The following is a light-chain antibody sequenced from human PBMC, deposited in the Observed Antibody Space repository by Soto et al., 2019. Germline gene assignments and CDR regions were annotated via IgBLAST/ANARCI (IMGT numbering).Light chain of an antibody. J-gene: IGKJ1*01. Sequence: ILMTQSPSSLSASVGDRVTITCRASQSTSSWLAWYQQKPGKAPKLLIYDASSLESGVPSRFSGSGSGTEFTLTISSLQPDDFATYYCQQYNSYWTFGQGTKVDI. V-gene: IGKV1-5*01. CDR1: QSTSSW. CDR2: DAS. CDR3: QQYNSYWT.